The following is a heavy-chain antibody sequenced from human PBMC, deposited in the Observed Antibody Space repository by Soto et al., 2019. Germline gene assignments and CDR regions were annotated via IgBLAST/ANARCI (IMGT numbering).Heavy chain of an antibody. V-gene: IGHV4-34*01. CDR2: INHSGST. Sequence: SETLSLTCAVYGESFSGYYWSWIRQPPGKGLEWIGEINHSGSTYYNPSLKSRVTISVDRSKNQFSLKLSSVTAADTAVYYCARAPYDILTGFDYWGQGTLVTVSS. D-gene: IGHD3-9*01. J-gene: IGHJ4*02. CDR3: ARAPYDILTGFDY. CDR1: GESFSGYY.